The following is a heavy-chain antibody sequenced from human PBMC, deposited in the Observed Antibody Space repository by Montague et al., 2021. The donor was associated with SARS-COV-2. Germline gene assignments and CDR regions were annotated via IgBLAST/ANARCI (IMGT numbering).Heavy chain of an antibody. CDR2: IYYTGTI. CDR1: GGSINGYY. V-gene: IGHV4-59*01. CDR3: ARVVAVGAFEY. J-gene: IGHJ4*02. D-gene: IGHD1-26*01. Sequence: SETLSLTCTVSGGSINGYYWTWIRQPPGKGLEWIGYIYYTGTISYNPSLKSRVSISQDKSKRQFSLDLTSVTAADTAMYFCARVVAVGAFEYWGQGTLVTVSS.